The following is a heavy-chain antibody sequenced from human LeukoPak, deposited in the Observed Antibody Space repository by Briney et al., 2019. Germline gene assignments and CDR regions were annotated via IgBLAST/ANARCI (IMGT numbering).Heavy chain of an antibody. D-gene: IGHD3-22*01. Sequence: SETPSLTCAVYGGSFSGYYWSWIRQPPGKGLEWIGEINHSGSTNYNPSLKSRVTISVDTSKNQFSLKLSSVTAADTAVYYCGAYYDSSGYYYWGQGTLVTVSS. CDR1: GGSFSGYY. CDR3: GAYYDSSGYYY. V-gene: IGHV4-34*01. J-gene: IGHJ4*02. CDR2: INHSGST.